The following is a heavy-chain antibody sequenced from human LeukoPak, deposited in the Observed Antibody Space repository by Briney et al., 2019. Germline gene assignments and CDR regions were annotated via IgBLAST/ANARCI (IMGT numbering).Heavy chain of an antibody. CDR3: ARGSIAVDMYYFDY. CDR2: IKKDGSEK. V-gene: IGHV3-7*01. D-gene: IGHD6-19*01. CDR1: GFTSSAFW. J-gene: IGHJ4*02. Sequence: GGSLRLSCVASGFTSSAFWMSWVRRPPGKGLEWVANIKKDGSEKEYVDSVKGRFSIFRDNAKNSVYLQVNSLRAEDTAVYYCARGSIAVDMYYFDYWGQGTLVTVSS.